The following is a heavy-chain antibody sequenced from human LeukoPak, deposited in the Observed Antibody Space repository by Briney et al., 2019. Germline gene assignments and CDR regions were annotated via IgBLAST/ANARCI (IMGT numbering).Heavy chain of an antibody. CDR2: VSGNNGNT. CDR3: ARVFYNGGKNGYVFFVF. Sequence: ASVKVSCKASGYTFTTYGISWVRQAPGQGLEWMGWVSGNNGNTNYAQKLQGRVTMTTDTSTNTAFMELRSLRSDDTAVYYCARVFYNGGKNGYVFFVFWAKGKRETVS. V-gene: IGHV1-18*01. D-gene: IGHD2-8*01. CDR1: GYTFTTYG. J-gene: IGHJ3*01.